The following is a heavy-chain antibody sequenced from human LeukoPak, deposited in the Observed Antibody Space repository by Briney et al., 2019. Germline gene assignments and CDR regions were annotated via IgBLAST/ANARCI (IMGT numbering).Heavy chain of an antibody. Sequence: GGSLRLSCAASGFTFSSYAMSWVRQAPGKGLEWVSAISGSGGSTYYADSVKGRFTISRDNSKNTLYLQMNSLRAEDTAVYYCAKPSSCYYGSGHFDYWGQGTLVTVSS. J-gene: IGHJ4*02. CDR1: GFTFSSYA. D-gene: IGHD3-10*01. CDR2: ISGSGGST. V-gene: IGHV3-23*01. CDR3: AKPSSCYYGSGHFDY.